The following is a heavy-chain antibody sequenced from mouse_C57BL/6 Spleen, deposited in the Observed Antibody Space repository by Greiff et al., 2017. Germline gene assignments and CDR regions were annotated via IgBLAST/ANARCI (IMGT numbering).Heavy chain of an antibody. Sequence: QVQLQQSGAELARPGASVKLSCKASGYTFTSYGISWVKQRTGQGLEWIGEIYPRSGNTYYNEKFKGKATLTADKSSSTAYMQLSSLTSEDSAVYYCARMGYDYDVDYWGQGTTLTVSS. CDR2: IYPRSGNT. V-gene: IGHV1-81*01. CDR3: ARMGYDYDVDY. D-gene: IGHD2-4*01. CDR1: GYTFTSYG. J-gene: IGHJ2*01.